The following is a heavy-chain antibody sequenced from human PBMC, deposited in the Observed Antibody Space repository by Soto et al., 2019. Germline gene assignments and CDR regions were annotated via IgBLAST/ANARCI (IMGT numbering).Heavy chain of an antibody. CDR1: GVFLTTYY. V-gene: IGHV4-59*01. CDR2: IFYGGHT. CDR3: ARSPQYSSGWNGGFDY. J-gene: IGHJ4*02. D-gene: IGHD6-19*01. Sequence: PSETLSLTCDVSGVFLTTYYWNWIRQSPGKGLEWIGYIFYGGHTNYNPSLRGRATISVDTSKNKFSLKLSSVTAADTAVYYCARSPQYSSGWNGGFDYWGQGTLVTVSS.